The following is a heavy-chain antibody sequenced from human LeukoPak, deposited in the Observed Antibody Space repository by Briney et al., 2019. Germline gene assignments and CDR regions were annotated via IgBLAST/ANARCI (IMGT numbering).Heavy chain of an antibody. CDR1: GGSISSYY. J-gene: IGHJ4*02. CDR3: ARLPFYDSSGY. V-gene: IGHV4-59*08. Sequence: SETLSLTCTVSGGSISSYYWSWLRQPPGKGLEWIGYIYYSGSNNYNPSLKSRVTISVDTSKNQFSLKLSSVTAADTAVYYCARLPFYDSSGYWGQGTLVTVSS. D-gene: IGHD3-22*01. CDR2: IYYSGSN.